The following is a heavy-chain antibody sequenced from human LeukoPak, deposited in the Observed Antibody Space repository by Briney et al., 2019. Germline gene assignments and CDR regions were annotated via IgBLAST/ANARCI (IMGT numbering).Heavy chain of an antibody. Sequence: SVKVSCKATGGTFSSYAISWVRQAPGQGLEWMGRIIPIFGTANYAQKFQGRVTITTDESTSTAYMELSSLRSEDTAVYYCAREALNPSYYDFWSGYPFDYWGQGTLVTVSS. CDR1: GGTFSSYA. J-gene: IGHJ4*02. CDR2: IIPIFGTA. D-gene: IGHD3-3*01. CDR3: AREALNPSYYDFWSGYPFDY. V-gene: IGHV1-69*05.